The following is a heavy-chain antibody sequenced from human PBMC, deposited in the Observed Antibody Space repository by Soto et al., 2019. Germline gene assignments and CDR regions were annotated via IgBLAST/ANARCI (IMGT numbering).Heavy chain of an antibody. CDR3: AREASGKGLNAFDI. V-gene: IGHV1-18*04. D-gene: IGHD3-10*01. J-gene: IGHJ3*02. Sequence: GASVKVSCKASGYTFTSYGISWVRQAPGQGLEWMGWISAYNGNTNYAQKLQGRVTMTTDTSTSTAYMELRSLRSDDTAVYYCAREASGKGLNAFDIWGQGTMVTVSS. CDR2: ISAYNGNT. CDR1: GYTFTSYG.